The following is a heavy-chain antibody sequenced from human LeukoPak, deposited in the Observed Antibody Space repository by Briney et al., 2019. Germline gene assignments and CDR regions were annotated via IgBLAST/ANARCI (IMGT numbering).Heavy chain of an antibody. CDR2: ISWNSGSI. V-gene: IGHV3-9*01. CDR1: GFTFDDYA. Sequence: PGRSLRLSCAASGFTFDDYAMHWVRQAPGKGLEWVSGISWNSGSIGYADSVKGRFTISRDNAKNSLYLQMNSLRAEDTALYYCAKGGREYPWTGVTYSYAMDVWGQGNTVTVSS. D-gene: IGHD3/OR15-3a*01. CDR3: AKGGREYPWTGVTYSYAMDV. J-gene: IGHJ6*02.